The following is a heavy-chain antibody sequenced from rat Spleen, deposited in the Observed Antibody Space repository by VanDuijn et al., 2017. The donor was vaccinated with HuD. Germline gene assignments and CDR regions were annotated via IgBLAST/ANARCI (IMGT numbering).Heavy chain of an antibody. V-gene: IGHV5-20*01. J-gene: IGHJ4*01. D-gene: IGHD1-12*02. CDR3: RAYYDGTYYYNVMDA. CDR2: ISYDGGST. Sequence: EVQLVESGGGLVQPGRSLKLSCAASGFTFSDYYMAWVRQAPTKGLEWVASISYDGGSTYYRDSVKGRFTISRDNAKSSLYLQMDSLRSEDTATYYCRAYYDGTYYYNVMDAWGQGASVTVSS. CDR1: GFTFSDYY.